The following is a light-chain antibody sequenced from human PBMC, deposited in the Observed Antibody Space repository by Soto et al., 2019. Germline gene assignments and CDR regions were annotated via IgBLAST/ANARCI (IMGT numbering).Light chain of an antibody. CDR2: NTH. CDR1: TGAVTSDYY. CDR3: LLFSGGAYV. Sequence: QTVVTQEPSLTVSPGGTVTLTCASSTGAVTSDYYPNWFQQKHGQAPTSLIYNTHNRHSWTPARFSGSPLGNRAALTLSGALPEEEAEYFCLLFSGGAYVFGPGTKLTVL. V-gene: IGLV7-43*01. J-gene: IGLJ1*01.